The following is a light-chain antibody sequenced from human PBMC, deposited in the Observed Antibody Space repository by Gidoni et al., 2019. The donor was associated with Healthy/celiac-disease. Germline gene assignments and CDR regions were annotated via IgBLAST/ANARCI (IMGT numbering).Light chain of an antibody. Sequence: QSALTQPASVSGSPGQSITISCTGTSSDVGGYNYVSWYQTHPGKAPNLMIYEVSNRPSGVSNRFSGSKSGNTASLTISGLQAEDEADDYCSSYTSSSTLEGVFGGGTKLTVL. CDR3: SSYTSSSTLEGV. CDR1: SSDVGGYNY. J-gene: IGLJ2*01. CDR2: EVS. V-gene: IGLV2-14*01.